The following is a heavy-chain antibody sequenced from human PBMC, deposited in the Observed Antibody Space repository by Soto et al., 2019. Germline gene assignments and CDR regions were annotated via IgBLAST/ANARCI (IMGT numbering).Heavy chain of an antibody. J-gene: IGHJ4*02. Sequence: GASVKVSCKASCYAFTSDGISWVRQAPGQGLEWMGWISAYNGNTNYAQKLQGRVTMTTDTSTSTAYMELRSLRSDDTAVYYCAAITGTLGVDYWGQGTLVTVSS. CDR1: CYAFTSDG. V-gene: IGHV1-18*01. CDR3: AAITGTLGVDY. CDR2: ISAYNGNT. D-gene: IGHD1-20*01.